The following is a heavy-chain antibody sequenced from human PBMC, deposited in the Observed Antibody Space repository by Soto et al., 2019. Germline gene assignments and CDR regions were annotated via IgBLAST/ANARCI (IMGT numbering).Heavy chain of an antibody. Sequence: SEILSLTCAVYGGSFSGYYWSWIRQPPGEGLEWIGEINHSGSTNYNPSLKSRVTISVDTSKNQFSLKLSSVAAADTAVYYCARETYYYDSSGYYSGAFDYWGQGTLVTVSS. CDR2: INHSGST. CDR3: ARETYYYDSSGYYSGAFDY. CDR1: GGSFSGYY. D-gene: IGHD3-22*01. V-gene: IGHV4-34*01. J-gene: IGHJ4*02.